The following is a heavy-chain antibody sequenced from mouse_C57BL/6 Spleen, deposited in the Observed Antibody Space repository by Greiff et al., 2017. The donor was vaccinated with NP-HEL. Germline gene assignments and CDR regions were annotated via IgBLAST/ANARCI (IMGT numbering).Heavy chain of an antibody. CDR1: GYTFTSYG. CDR3: ARGYYGSTYWYFDV. Sequence: VQLQQSGAELARPGASVKLSCKASGYTFTSYGISWVKQRTGQGLEWIGEIYPRSGNTYYNEKFKGKATLTADKSSSTAYMELRSLTSEDSAVYFGARGYYGSTYWYFDVWGTGTTVTVSS. D-gene: IGHD1-1*01. V-gene: IGHV1-81*01. J-gene: IGHJ1*03. CDR2: IYPRSGNT.